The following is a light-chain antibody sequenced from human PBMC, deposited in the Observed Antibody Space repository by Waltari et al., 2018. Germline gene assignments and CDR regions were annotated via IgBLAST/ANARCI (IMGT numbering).Light chain of an antibody. J-gene: IGLJ2*01. Sequence: SYELTQPPSLSVSPGQTARITCAGAALPKAYAYLYQQKPGQAPVLVIYKDRERPSGIPERFSGSSSGTTVTLTISGVQAEDEADYYCQSADSSGTYLVFGGGTKLTVL. CDR3: QSADSSGTYLV. CDR1: ALPKAY. V-gene: IGLV3-25*03. CDR2: KDR.